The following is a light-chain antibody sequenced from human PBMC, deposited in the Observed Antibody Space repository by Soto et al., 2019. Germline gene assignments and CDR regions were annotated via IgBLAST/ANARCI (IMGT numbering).Light chain of an antibody. CDR3: QQYNDWWT. Sequence: ETVMTQSPATLSVSPGERVTLSCRASQSVSNNLAWYQQKPGQAPRLLIYGADTRATGVPARFSGSGSGTEFTLTISSLQSEDFAVYYCQQYNDWWTFGHGTKVEIK. CDR1: QSVSNN. J-gene: IGKJ1*01. CDR2: GAD. V-gene: IGKV3-15*01.